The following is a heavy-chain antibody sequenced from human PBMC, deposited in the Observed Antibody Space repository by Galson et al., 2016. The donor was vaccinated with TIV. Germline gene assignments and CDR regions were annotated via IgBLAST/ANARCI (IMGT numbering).Heavy chain of an antibody. CDR1: GYTFTGYF. J-gene: IGHJ4*02. CDR2: INCNSGAT. Sequence: SVKVSCKASGYTFTGYFLHWVRQAPGRGLEWMGWINCNSGATKFAQNFQDRVIMTTSTPTVYMELSNLTSVDTAVYYCARDWGTGIFYFGYWGQGTLVTVSS. V-gene: IGHV1-2*02. D-gene: IGHD3-16*01. CDR3: ARDWGTGIFYFGY.